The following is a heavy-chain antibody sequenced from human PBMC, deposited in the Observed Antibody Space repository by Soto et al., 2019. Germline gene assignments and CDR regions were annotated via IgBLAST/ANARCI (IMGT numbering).Heavy chain of an antibody. CDR3: VKKSIGTVTNPVYWYFDL. CDR1: GFTFISYA. CDR2: TSGGGDVA. Sequence: EVQLLESGGGLVQPGGSLRLSCAASGFTFISYAMSWVRQAPGKGLEWVSGTSGGGDVAFYADSVKGRFTISRDNSKITLYLQMNSLRAEDTALYYCVKKSIGTVTNPVYWYFDLWGRGTLVTVSS. V-gene: IGHV3-23*01. D-gene: IGHD4-17*01. J-gene: IGHJ2*01.